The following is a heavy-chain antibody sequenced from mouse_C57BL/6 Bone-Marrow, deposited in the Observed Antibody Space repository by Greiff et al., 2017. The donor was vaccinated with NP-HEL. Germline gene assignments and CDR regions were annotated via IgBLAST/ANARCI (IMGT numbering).Heavy chain of an antibody. J-gene: IGHJ1*03. CDR1: GFTFSSYG. Sequence: EVKLMESGGDLVKPGGSLKLSCAASGFTFSSYGMSWVRQTPDKRLEWVATISSGGSYTYYPDSVKGRFTISRDNAKNTLYLQMSSLKSEDTAMYYCARPIYDGYSWYFDVWGTGTTVTVSS. D-gene: IGHD2-3*01. CDR2: ISSGGSYT. CDR3: ARPIYDGYSWYFDV. V-gene: IGHV5-6*01.